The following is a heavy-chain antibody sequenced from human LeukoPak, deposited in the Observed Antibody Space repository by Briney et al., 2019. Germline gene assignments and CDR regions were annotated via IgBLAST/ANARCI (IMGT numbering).Heavy chain of an antibody. CDR1: GGSFSGYY. J-gene: IGHJ5*02. CDR2: INHSGST. D-gene: IGHD6-19*01. Sequence: SETLSLTCAVYGGSFSGYYWGWIRQPPGKGLEWIGEINHSGSTNYNPSLTSLVTISVDTSKNQLSLKLRSVTAADTAVYYRARGESLALARQAHWFDPWGQGTLVTVSS. V-gene: IGHV4-34*01. CDR3: ARGESLALARQAHWFDP.